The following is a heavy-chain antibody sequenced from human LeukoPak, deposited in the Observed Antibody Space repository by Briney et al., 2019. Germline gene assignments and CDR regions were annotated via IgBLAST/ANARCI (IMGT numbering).Heavy chain of an antibody. CDR3: ARAGYCTNGVCYRRNYYYYMDV. D-gene: IGHD2-8*01. J-gene: IGHJ6*03. CDR2: IIPIFGTA. CDR1: GGTFSSYA. Sequence: SVKVSCKASGGTFSSYAISWVRQAPGQGLEWMGGIIPIFGTANYAQKFQGKVTITTDESTSTAYMELSSLRSEDTAVYYCARAGYCTNGVCYRRNYYYYMDVWGKGTTVTVSS. V-gene: IGHV1-69*05.